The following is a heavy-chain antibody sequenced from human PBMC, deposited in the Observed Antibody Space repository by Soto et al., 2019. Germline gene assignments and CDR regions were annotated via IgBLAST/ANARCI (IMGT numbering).Heavy chain of an antibody. CDR3: ARDGVRAEYFQH. V-gene: IGHV1-69*01. CDR1: GGTFSSYA. Sequence: QVQLVQSGAEVKKPGSSVKVSCKASGGTFSSYAISWLRQAHGQGLEWMGGIIPNFGTANYAQKYQGRVTITADESKSTAYMELSSLRSEDTAVYYCARDGVRAEYFQHWGQGTLVTVSS. CDR2: IIPNFGTA. D-gene: IGHD3-16*01. J-gene: IGHJ1*01.